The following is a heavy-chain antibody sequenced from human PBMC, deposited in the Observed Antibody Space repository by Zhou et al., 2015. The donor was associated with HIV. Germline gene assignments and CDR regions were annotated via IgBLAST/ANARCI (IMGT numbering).Heavy chain of an antibody. CDR1: GGTFSSYT. CDR2: IIPIFGTT. J-gene: IGHJ3*01. V-gene: IGHV1-69*06. CDR3: ARSSVNHDDAFDL. D-gene: IGHD1-14*01. Sequence: QVQLVQSGAEVKKPGSSVKVSCKASGGTFSSYTISWVRQAPGQGLEWMGGIIPIFGTTKYVQKFQDRLTITADKSTSTAYMELSSLTSEDTAIYFCARSSVNHDDAFDLWGQGTNVIVSS.